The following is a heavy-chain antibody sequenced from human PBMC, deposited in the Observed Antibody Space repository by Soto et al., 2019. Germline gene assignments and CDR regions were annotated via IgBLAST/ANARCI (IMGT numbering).Heavy chain of an antibody. CDR1: GFTFSSYS. V-gene: IGHV3-21*01. CDR3: ARDIYDFWTGTWDY. J-gene: IGHJ4*02. D-gene: IGHD3-3*01. Sequence: ESGGGLVKPGGSLRLSCASSGFTFSSYSLNWVRQAPGKGLEWVSSISSGSRYIYYADSLEGRFTISRDNAKNSLYLQMNSLRAEDTAVYYCARDIYDFWTGTWDYWGQGTLVTVSS. CDR2: ISSGSRYI.